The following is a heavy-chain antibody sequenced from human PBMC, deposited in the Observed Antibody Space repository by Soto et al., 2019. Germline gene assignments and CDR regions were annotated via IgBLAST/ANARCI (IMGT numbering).Heavy chain of an antibody. V-gene: IGHV1-69*13. Sequence: SVKVSCKASGGTFSSYAISWVRQAPGQGLEWMGGIIPIFGTANYAQKFQGRVTITADESTSTAYMELSSLRSEDTAAYYCARTSSSGWYRDWFDPWGQGPRVTVSS. CDR1: GGTFSSYA. CDR2: IIPIFGTA. J-gene: IGHJ5*02. D-gene: IGHD6-19*01. CDR3: ARTSSSGWYRDWFDP.